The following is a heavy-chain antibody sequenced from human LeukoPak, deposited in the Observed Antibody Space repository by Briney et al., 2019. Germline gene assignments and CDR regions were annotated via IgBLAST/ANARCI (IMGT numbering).Heavy chain of an antibody. J-gene: IGHJ6*03. D-gene: IGHD2-2*01. CDR3: AREQVVVVPAAAYYYMDV. Sequence: ASVKVSCKTSGYTFTGYYIHWVRQAPGQGLEWMGRISPYSGGTKYTQKFQGRVTMTRDTSISTACMELSSLRSDDTAVYYCAREQVVVVPAAAYYYMDVWGKGTTVTVSS. CDR1: GYTFTGYY. V-gene: IGHV1-2*06. CDR2: ISPYSGGT.